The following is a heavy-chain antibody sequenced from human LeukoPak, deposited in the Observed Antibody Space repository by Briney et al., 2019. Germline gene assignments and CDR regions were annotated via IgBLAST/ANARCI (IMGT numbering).Heavy chain of an antibody. J-gene: IGHJ5*02. Sequence: ASVTVSFKASGYTFTSYGISWVRQAPGQGLEWMGWISAYNGNTNYAQKLQGRVTMTTDTSTSTAYMELRSLRSDDTAVYYCARGSPDSSGPNINWFDPWGQGTLVTVSS. D-gene: IGHD3-22*01. CDR2: ISAYNGNT. V-gene: IGHV1-18*01. CDR3: ARGSPDSSGPNINWFDP. CDR1: GYTFTSYG.